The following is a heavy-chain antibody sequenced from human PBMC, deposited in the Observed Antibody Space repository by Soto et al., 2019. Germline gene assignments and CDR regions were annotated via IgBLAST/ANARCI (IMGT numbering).Heavy chain of an antibody. D-gene: IGHD3-16*02. Sequence: EVRLVESGGGFVQPGRSLRLSCTVSGFTFDEHSMHWVRQAPGKGLEWVSGINYNGGRVAYVDSVRGRFTIARDNANNSLFLQMNSLRHEDTGLYFCSKGRPRYIGRDNDFDAWGQGTPVTVS. CDR3: SKGRPRYIGRDNDFDA. CDR2: INYNGGRV. J-gene: IGHJ4*02. CDR1: GFTFDEHS. V-gene: IGHV3-9*01.